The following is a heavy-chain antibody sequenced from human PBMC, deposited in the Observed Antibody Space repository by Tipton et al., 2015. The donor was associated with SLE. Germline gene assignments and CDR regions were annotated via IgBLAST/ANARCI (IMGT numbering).Heavy chain of an antibody. J-gene: IGHJ2*01. CDR2: IYTNENT. CDR3: AREFLNPVTTVHYYFDL. Sequence: TLSLTCTVSGGSISSYYWSWIRQPAGGGLEWIGRIYTNENTNYNPSLKSRVTMSVDTSKNHFSLKLIPVTAADTAVYYCAREFLNPVTTVHYYFDLWGRGTLVTASS. CDR1: GGSISSYY. D-gene: IGHD4-11*01. V-gene: IGHV4-4*07.